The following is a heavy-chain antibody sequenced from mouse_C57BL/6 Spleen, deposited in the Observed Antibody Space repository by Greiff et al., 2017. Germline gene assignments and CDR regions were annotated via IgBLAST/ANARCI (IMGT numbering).Heavy chain of an antibody. CDR3: AKTGRAMDY. V-gene: IGHV1-82*01. CDR2: SYPGDGDT. D-gene: IGHD4-1*01. J-gene: IGHJ4*01. CDR1: GYAFSSSW. Sequence: VQLQQSGPELVKPGASVKISCKASGYAFSSSWMNWVKQRPGKGLEWIGRSYPGDGDTNYNGKFKGKATLTADKSSSTAYMQLSSLTSEDSAVYFCAKTGRAMDYWGQGTSVTVSS.